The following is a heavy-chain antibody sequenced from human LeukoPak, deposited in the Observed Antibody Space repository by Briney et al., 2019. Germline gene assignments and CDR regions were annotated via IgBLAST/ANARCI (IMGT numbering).Heavy chain of an antibody. CDR1: GFTFKNYG. D-gene: IGHD2-15*01. CDR3: ARGRYCSGGSCYSGWFDP. V-gene: IGHV3-48*04. Sequence: GGSLRLSCAASGFTFKNYGMHWVRQAPGKGLEWVSYISSSGSTIYYADSVKGRFTISRDNAKNSLYLQMNSLRAEDTAVYYCARGRYCSGGSCYSGWFDPWGQGTLVTVSS. J-gene: IGHJ5*02. CDR2: ISSSGSTI.